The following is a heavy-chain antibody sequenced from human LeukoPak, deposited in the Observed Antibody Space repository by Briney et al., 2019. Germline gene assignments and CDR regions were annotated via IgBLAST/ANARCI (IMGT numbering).Heavy chain of an antibody. CDR2: IYHSGST. V-gene: IGHV4-59*01. CDR1: GGSISTYY. CDR3: ARGGAARLHFQN. D-gene: IGHD6-6*01. J-gene: IGHJ1*01. Sequence: SETLSLTCTVSGGSISTYYWNWIRQPPGKGLEWIGYIYHSGSTNYNPSLQSRVTISVDTTKNQFSLNLNSVTAADTAVYYCARGGAARLHFQNWGQGTLVTVSS.